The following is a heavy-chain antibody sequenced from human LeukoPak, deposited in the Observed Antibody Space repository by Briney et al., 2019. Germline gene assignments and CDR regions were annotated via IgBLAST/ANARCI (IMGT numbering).Heavy chain of an antibody. J-gene: IGHJ4*02. V-gene: IGHV3-21*01. CDR2: ISGSSGYI. CDR1: GFTFSAYN. CDR3: ARDSTGYGYEEWN. D-gene: IGHD5-18*01. Sequence: GGSLILSCAASGFTFSAYNMNWVRQAPGKGLEWVSSISGSSGYIYYADSVKGRFTISRDNAKNSLYLQMNSLRAEDTAVYYCARDSTGYGYEEWNWGQGTLVTVSS.